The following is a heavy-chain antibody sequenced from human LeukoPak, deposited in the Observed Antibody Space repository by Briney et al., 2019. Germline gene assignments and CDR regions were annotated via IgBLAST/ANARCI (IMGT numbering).Heavy chain of an antibody. V-gene: IGHV3-66*01. Sequence: GGSLRLSCAASGFXVSSKYMTWVRQAPGKGLEWVSVIYTGGNTYYADSVKGRFTISRDNSKNTLYLQINSLRAEDTAVYYCAADLGTLTDYWGQGTLVTVSS. CDR3: AADLGTLTDY. CDR1: GFXVSSKY. D-gene: IGHD3-16*01. CDR2: IYTGGNT. J-gene: IGHJ4*02.